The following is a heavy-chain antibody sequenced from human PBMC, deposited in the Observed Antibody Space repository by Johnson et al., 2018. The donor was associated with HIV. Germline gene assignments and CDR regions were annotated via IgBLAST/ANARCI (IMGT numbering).Heavy chain of an antibody. CDR2: SSRSGSTI. Sequence: QMLLVESGGGLVKPGGSLRLSCAASGFNLSDYYMRWIRQTPGKGLEWVSDSSRSGSTIYYADSVKGRFTISRDSSEKTLYLQMNSLRPEDTAVYYCARGLELYLDLGWDDAFDIWGQGTMVTVSS. CDR1: GFNLSDYY. J-gene: IGHJ3*02. D-gene: IGHD1-26*01. CDR3: ARGLELYLDLGWDDAFDI. V-gene: IGHV3-11*04.